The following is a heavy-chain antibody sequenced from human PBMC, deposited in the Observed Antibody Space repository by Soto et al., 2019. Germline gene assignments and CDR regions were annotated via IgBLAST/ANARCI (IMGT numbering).Heavy chain of an antibody. CDR1: GYSFTSYW. CDR2: IDPSDSYA. Sequence: EVQLVQSGAEVKKPGESLRISCKGSGYSFTSYWISWLRQMPGKGLEWMGRIDPSDSYAKYSPSYQGHVTISADNSISTAYMQWSSLKASDTTMYYFAGLAMATRRGYYGMDVWGQGTTVTVSS. CDR3: AGLAMATRRGYYGMDV. J-gene: IGHJ6*02. D-gene: IGHD5-12*01. V-gene: IGHV5-10-1*01.